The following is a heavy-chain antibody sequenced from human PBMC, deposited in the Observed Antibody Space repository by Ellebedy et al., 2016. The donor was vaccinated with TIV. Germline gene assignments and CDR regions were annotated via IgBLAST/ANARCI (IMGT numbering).Heavy chain of an antibody. CDR2: IDTSSSTI. D-gene: IGHD3-3*01. CDR3: ARGRGTMFGVLTHYWYFDL. V-gene: IGHV3-48*02. CDR1: GFTFSSYS. J-gene: IGHJ2*01. Sequence: GESLKISCAASGFTFSSYSMNWVRQAPGKGLEWVSYIDTSSSTIYYADSVKGRFTISRDNAKNSLYLQMNSLRDEDKAVYYCARGRGTMFGVLTHYWYFDLWGRGTLVTVSS.